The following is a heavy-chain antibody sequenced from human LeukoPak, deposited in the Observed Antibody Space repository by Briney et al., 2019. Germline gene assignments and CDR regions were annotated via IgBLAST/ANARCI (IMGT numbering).Heavy chain of an antibody. Sequence: GESLKISCKGSGYNFTNYWIGWVRQMPGKGLEWMGIIYPGDSDTRYSPSFQGQVTISADKSISTAYLQSSSLKASDTAMYYCARSTDWLLSSYFDYWGQGTLVTVSS. CDR2: IYPGDSDT. J-gene: IGHJ4*02. V-gene: IGHV5-51*01. CDR1: GYNFTNYW. CDR3: ARSTDWLLSSYFDY. D-gene: IGHD3-9*01.